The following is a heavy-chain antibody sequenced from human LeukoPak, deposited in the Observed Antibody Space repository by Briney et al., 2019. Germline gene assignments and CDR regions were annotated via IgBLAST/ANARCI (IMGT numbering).Heavy chain of an antibody. V-gene: IGHV4-38-2*02. J-gene: IGHJ4*02. CDR2: IYHSGST. CDR3: ARVVVAATLHYFDY. D-gene: IGHD2-15*01. CDR1: GYSISSGYY. Sequence: SETLSLTCTVSGYSISSGYYWGWIRQPPGKGLEWIGSIYHSGSTYYNPSLKSRVTISVDTSKNQFSLKLSSVTAADTAVYYCARVVVAATLHYFDYWGQGTLVTVSS.